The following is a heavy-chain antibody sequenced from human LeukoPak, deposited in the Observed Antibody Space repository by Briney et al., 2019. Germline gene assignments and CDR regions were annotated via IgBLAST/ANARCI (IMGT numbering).Heavy chain of an antibody. D-gene: IGHD6-19*01. CDR1: GFTLDDYA. J-gene: IGHJ1*01. CDR2: ISWNSGSI. Sequence: PGGSLRLSCAASGFTLDDYAMHWVRQAPGKGLEWVSGISWNSGSIGYADSVKGRFTISRDNAKNSLYLQMNSLRAEDTALYYCAKDRGSGGSEYFQHWGQGTLVTVSS. CDR3: AKDRGSGGSEYFQH. V-gene: IGHV3-9*01.